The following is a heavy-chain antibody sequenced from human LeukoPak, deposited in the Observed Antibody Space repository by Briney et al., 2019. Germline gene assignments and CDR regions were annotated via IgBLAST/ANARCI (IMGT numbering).Heavy chain of an antibody. CDR1: GFIFSSYG. V-gene: IGHV3-23*01. D-gene: IGHD3-10*01. J-gene: IGHJ4*02. CDR3: AKDGAYYGSGSYSGY. Sequence: GGSLRLSCAASGFIFSSYGMHWVRQAPGKGLEWVSAISGSGGSTYYADSVKGRFTISRDNSKNTLYLQMNSLRAEDTAVYYCAKDGAYYGSGSYSGYWGQGTLVTVSS. CDR2: ISGSGGST.